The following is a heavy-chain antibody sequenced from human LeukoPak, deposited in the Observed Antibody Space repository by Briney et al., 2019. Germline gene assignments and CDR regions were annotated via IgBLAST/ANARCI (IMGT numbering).Heavy chain of an antibody. Sequence: ASVKVSCKASGYTFTGYYMHWVRQAPGQGLEWMGWISAYNGNTNYAQKLQGRVTMTTDTSTSTAYMELRSLRSDDTAVYYCARLALQEVGATQTYYLDYWGQGTLVTVSS. V-gene: IGHV1-18*04. J-gene: IGHJ4*02. D-gene: IGHD1-26*01. CDR3: ARLALQEVGATQTYYLDY. CDR1: GYTFTGYY. CDR2: ISAYNGNT.